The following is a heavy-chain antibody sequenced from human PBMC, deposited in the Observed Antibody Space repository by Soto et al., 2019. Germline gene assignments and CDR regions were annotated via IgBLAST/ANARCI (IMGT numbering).Heavy chain of an antibody. CDR2: ISYDGSNK. CDR3: AHRWAWGGYYYYYYGMDV. V-gene: IGHV3-30*03. J-gene: IGHJ6*02. Sequence: QVQLVESGGGVVQPGRSLRLSCAASGFTFSSYGMHWVRQAPGKGLEWVAVISYDGSNKYYADSVKGRFTISRDNSKNTLYLQMNSLRAEDTAVYYCAHRWAWGGYYYYYYGMDVWGQGTTVTVSS. CDR1: GFTFSSYG. D-gene: IGHD3-3*01.